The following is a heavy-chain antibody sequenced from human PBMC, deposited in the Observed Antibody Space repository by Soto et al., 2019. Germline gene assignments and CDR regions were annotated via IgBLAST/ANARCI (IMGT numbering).Heavy chain of an antibody. CDR3: ARGMGLWFGESSGGMDV. V-gene: IGHV3-33*01. CDR2: IWYDGSNK. Sequence: QVQLVESGGGVVQPGRSLRLSCAASGFTFSSYGMHWVRQAPGKGLEWVAVIWYDGSNKYYADSVKGRFTISRDNSKNTLYLQMNSLRAEDTAVYYCARGMGLWFGESSGGMDVWGQGTTVTVSS. J-gene: IGHJ6*02. CDR1: GFTFSSYG. D-gene: IGHD3-10*01.